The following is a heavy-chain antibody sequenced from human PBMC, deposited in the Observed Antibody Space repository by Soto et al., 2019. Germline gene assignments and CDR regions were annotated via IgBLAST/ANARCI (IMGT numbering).Heavy chain of an antibody. CDR3: ARDYDILTGYSTNWFDP. Sequence: ASVKVSCKASGFTFTSYDINWVRQATGQGLEWMGWMNPNSGNTGYAQKFQGRVTMTRNTSISTAYMELSSLRSEDTAVYYCARDYDILTGYSTNWFDPWGQGTLVTVSS. CDR1: GFTFTSYD. CDR2: MNPNSGNT. V-gene: IGHV1-8*01. D-gene: IGHD3-9*01. J-gene: IGHJ5*02.